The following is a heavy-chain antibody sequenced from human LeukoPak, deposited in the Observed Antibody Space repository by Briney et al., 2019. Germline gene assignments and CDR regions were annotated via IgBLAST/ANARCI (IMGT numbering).Heavy chain of an antibody. CDR3: AKDATPLLLWFGESVFGYFDY. CDR2: ISSSGGST. J-gene: IGHJ4*02. D-gene: IGHD3-10*01. V-gene: IGHV3-23*01. Sequence: GGSLRLSCAASGFTFSSYWMTWVRQAPGKGLEWVSAISSSGGSTYYADSVKGRFTISRDNSKNTLYLQMNSLRAEDTAVYYCAKDATPLLLWFGESVFGYFDYWGQGTLVTVSS. CDR1: GFTFSSYW.